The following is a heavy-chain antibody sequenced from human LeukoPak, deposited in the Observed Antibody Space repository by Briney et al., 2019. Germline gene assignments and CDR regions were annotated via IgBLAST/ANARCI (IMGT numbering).Heavy chain of an antibody. CDR2: IDHSGST. CDR1: GGSFSGYY. J-gene: IGHJ3*02. CDR3: ARHGYCTTTRCPPGTTFGFDI. V-gene: IGHV4-34*01. D-gene: IGHD2-2*03. Sequence: SETLSLTCAVYGGSFSGYYWSWIRQPPGKGLEWIGEIDHSGSTNYNPSLKSRVTISVDTSKNQFSLRLSSVTAADTAVYYCARHGYCTTTRCPPGTTFGFDIWGRGTTVTVSS.